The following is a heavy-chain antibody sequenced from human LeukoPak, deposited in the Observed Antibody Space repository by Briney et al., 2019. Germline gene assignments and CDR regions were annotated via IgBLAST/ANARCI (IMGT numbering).Heavy chain of an antibody. Sequence: DPTLVKPTQTLTLTCTFSGFSLSTSGVGVGWIRQPPGKALEWLALIYWDDDKRYSPSLKSRLTITKDTSKNQVVLTMTNMDPVDTATYYCAHRAEMAPGGRNYYFDYWGQGTLVTVSS. V-gene: IGHV2-5*02. J-gene: IGHJ4*02. CDR2: IYWDDDK. CDR1: GFSLSTSGVG. D-gene: IGHD5-24*01. CDR3: AHRAEMAPGGRNYYFDY.